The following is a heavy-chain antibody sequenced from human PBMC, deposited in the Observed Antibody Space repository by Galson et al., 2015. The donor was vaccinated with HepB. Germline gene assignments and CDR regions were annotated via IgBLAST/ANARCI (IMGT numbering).Heavy chain of an antibody. CDR2: LVPENGDT. J-gene: IGHJ3*01. CDR1: RYNLIELF. Sequence: SVKVSCKVSRYNLIELFIHWVRQAPGKGLEWMGNLVPENGDTLLAQKFEGRVRMTEDTSSDTTYMELSSLRSEDTGVYFCATYLGSTGFDFWGQGTMVTVSS. D-gene: IGHD3-9*01. V-gene: IGHV1-24*01. CDR3: ATYLGSTGFDF.